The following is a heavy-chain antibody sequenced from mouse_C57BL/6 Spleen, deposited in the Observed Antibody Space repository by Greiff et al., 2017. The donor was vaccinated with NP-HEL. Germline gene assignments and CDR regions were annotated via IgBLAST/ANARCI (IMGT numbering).Heavy chain of an antibody. V-gene: IGHV1-82*01. J-gene: IGHJ1*03. CDR2: IYPGDGDT. D-gene: IGHD1-1*01. CDR1: GYAFSSSW. Sequence: QVQLKESGPELVKPGASVKISCKASGYAFSSSWMNWVKQRPGKGLEWIGRIYPGDGDTNYNGKFKGKATLTADKSSSTAYMQLSSLTSEDSAVYFCARAVVAPYFDVWGTGTTVTVSS. CDR3: ARAVVAPYFDV.